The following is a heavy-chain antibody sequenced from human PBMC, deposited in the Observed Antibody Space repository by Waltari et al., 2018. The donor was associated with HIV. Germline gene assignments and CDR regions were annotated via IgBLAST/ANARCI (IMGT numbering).Heavy chain of an antibody. Sequence: EVYLVQSGGGRVKPGDSLRLSCEGSGFDFSQDSMNWVRQTPTKGLEWVASLRRAIFELDYGDSVRGRFTISRDNAKSSLFLQMDNLREDDTGTYYCVRDDPGYVPIDYWGQGTLVIVSS. CDR1: GFDFSQDS. V-gene: IGHV3-21*04. D-gene: IGHD3-16*01. J-gene: IGHJ4*02. CDR3: VRDDPGYVPIDY. CDR2: LRRAIFEL.